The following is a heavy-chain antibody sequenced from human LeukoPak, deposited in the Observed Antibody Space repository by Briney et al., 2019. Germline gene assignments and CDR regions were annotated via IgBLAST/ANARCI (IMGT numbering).Heavy chain of an antibody. CDR3: ARVGEQWLVFFDY. J-gene: IGHJ4*02. CDR1: GHSVSSNSAA. V-gene: IGHV6-1*01. Sequence: SQTLSLTCAISGHSVSSNSAACNWIRQSPSRGLEWLGMTYYRSKWYNDYAVSVKSRITINPDTSKNQFSLQLNSVTPEDTAVYYCARVGEQWLVFFDYWGKGTLVTVSS. D-gene: IGHD6-19*01. CDR2: TYYRSKWYN.